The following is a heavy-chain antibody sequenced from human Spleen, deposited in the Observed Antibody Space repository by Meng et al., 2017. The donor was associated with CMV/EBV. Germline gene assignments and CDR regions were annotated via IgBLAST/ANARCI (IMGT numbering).Heavy chain of an antibody. V-gene: IGHV4-4*02. CDR2: IYHSGGT. J-gene: IGHJ4*02. D-gene: IGHD6-19*01. Sequence: RKESGPGLVKPSGTLSLTCAVSGGSISISTWWSWVRQPPGKGLEWIGEIYHSGGTNYNPSLRGRVTISLDKSKNQFSLTLRSVTAADTAVYYCARDPYATGWAGWGQGTLVTVSS. CDR3: ARDPYATGWAG. CDR1: GGSISISTW.